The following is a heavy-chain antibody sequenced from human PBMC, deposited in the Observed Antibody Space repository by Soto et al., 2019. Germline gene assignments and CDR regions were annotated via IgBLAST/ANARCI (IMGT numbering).Heavy chain of an antibody. D-gene: IGHD3-22*01. J-gene: IGHJ4*02. CDR3: ARAYYYDSSGYPDY. V-gene: IGHV1-18*01. CDR1: GYTFPSYG. CDR2: ISAYNGNT. Sequence: QVQLGQSGAEVKKPGASVKVSCKASGYTFPSYGISWVRQAPGQGLEWMGWISAYNGNTNYAQKLQGRVTMTTDTSTSTAYRELRSLRSDDTAVYYCARAYYYDSSGYPDYWGQGTLVTVSS.